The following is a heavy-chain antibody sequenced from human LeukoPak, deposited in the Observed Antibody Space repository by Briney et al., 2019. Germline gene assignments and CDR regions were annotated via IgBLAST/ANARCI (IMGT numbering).Heavy chain of an antibody. CDR1: GGTXRSYG. D-gene: IGHD2-2*01. J-gene: IGHJ6*02. V-gene: IGHV1-69*13. CDR2: IIPILGTA. CDR3: ARGSYCSSSTSCYDYGMDV. Sequence: GASVKVSCKASGGTXRSYGLNGVRQAPGQGLDWMGGIIPILGTAKYAQKLQGRVTITADESTSTAYMELSSLRYEDTAVYYCARGSYCSSSTSCYDYGMDVWGQGTTVTVSS.